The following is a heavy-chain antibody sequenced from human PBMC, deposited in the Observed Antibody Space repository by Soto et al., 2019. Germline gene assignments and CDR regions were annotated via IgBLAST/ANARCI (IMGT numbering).Heavy chain of an antibody. Sequence: PSETLSLTCTVSGGSISSSSYYWGWIRQPPGKGLEWIGSIYYSGSTYYNPSLKSRVTISVDTSKNQFSLKLSSVTAADTAVYYCARQKGTTGTTAVDYWGQGTLVTVSS. V-gene: IGHV4-39*01. D-gene: IGHD1-1*01. CDR2: IYYSGST. J-gene: IGHJ4*02. CDR3: ARQKGTTGTTAVDY. CDR1: GGSISSSSYY.